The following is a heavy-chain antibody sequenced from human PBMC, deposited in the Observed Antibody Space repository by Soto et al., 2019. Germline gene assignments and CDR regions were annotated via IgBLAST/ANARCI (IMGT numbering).Heavy chain of an antibody. J-gene: IGHJ4*01. V-gene: IGHV1-2*04. Sequence: ASVKVSCKPSGSIFPEDYVHWVRQAPGEGLEWMGRINPNGGGTNYAQKFEGWVTMTTDTSISTAYMELSRLNFDDTAVYYCARGEQLVHFDSWGQGTMVTVA. CDR1: GSIFPEDY. CDR3: ARGEQLVHFDS. D-gene: IGHD6-6*01. CDR2: INPNGGGT.